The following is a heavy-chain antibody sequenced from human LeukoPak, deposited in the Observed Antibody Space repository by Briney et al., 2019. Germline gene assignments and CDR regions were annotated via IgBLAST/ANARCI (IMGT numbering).Heavy chain of an antibody. CDR1: GYSISSGYY. J-gene: IGHJ5*02. Sequence: PSETLSLTCTVSGYSISSGYYWGWIRQPPGKGLEWIGYIYHSGSTYYNPSLKSRATISVDTSKNQFSLKLSSVTAADTAVYYCARAYSSSWYFNWFDPWGQGTLVTVSS. CDR2: IYHSGST. V-gene: IGHV4-38-2*02. CDR3: ARAYSSSWYFNWFDP. D-gene: IGHD6-13*01.